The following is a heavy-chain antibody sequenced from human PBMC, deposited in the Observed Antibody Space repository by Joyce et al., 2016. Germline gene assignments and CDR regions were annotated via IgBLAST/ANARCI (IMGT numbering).Heavy chain of an antibody. J-gene: IGHJ4*02. V-gene: IGHV1-18*01. CDR2: ISAYNGNT. Sequence: QVQLVQSGPEMKKPGASVKVSCKASGYTFTDYGVTWVRQAPGQGLEWMGWISAYNGNTNYVQKFQDRISLTTDTSTTTGYMELRSLRYDDTAVYYCARGGVGTIPDFWGQGTLVTVSS. CDR3: ARGGVGTIPDF. D-gene: IGHD5-24*01. CDR1: GYTFTDYG.